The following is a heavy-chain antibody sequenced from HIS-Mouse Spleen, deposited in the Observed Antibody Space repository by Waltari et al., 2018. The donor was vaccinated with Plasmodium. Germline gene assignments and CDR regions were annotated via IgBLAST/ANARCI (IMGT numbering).Heavy chain of an antibody. J-gene: IGHJ4*02. CDR3: ARESAGWGFDY. D-gene: IGHD6-19*01. Sequence: QVQLVESGGGVVEPGRSLRLSCAASGFTVSSYAMHWVRQAPGKGLEWVAVISYDGSNKYYADSVKGRFTISRDNSKNTLYLQMNSLRAEDTAVYYCARESAGWGFDYWGQGTLVTVSS. CDR2: ISYDGSNK. V-gene: IGHV3-30-3*01. CDR1: GFTVSSYA.